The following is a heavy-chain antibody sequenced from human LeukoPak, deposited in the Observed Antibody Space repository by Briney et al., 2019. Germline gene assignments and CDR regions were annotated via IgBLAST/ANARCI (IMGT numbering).Heavy chain of an antibody. D-gene: IGHD5-12*01. CDR3: AKGNWVATRGHYGFDS. Sequence: PGGSLRLSCAASGFTFDDFAMHWVRQAPGKGLECVSLISGDGGSTYHADSVKGRFSISRDNSKNSLYLQMNSLRVEDTALYCCAKGNWVATRGHYGFDSWGQGTLVTVSS. V-gene: IGHV3-43*02. CDR2: ISGDGGST. J-gene: IGHJ4*02. CDR1: GFTFDDFA.